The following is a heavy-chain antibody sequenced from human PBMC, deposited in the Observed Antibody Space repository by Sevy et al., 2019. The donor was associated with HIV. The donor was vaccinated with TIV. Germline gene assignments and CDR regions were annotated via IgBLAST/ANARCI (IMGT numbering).Heavy chain of an antibody. CDR2: INPGGGST. D-gene: IGHD3-22*01. CDR3: ARVYYYDYSGPGF. CDR1: GYTFTNYY. J-gene: IGHJ4*02. V-gene: IGHV1-46*01. Sequence: ASVKVSCKASGYTFTNYYMHWVRQAPGQGLEWMGLINPGGGSTSYAQRFQGRVTMTRDTSTSTVYMELSSLRSEDTAVYYCARVYYYDYSGPGFWGQGTLVTVSS.